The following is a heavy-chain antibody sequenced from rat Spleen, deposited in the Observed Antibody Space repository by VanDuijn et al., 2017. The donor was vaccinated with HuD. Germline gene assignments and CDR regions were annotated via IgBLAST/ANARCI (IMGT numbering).Heavy chain of an antibody. Sequence: EIQLQESGPGLVKPSQSLSLTCSVTGYTITSGYDWSWIRKFPGNKMEWMGYVSYSGITNFNPSLKSRISITGDTSKNQFFLQLNSVTTEDTAKYYWAREDYSGALDYWGQGVMVTVSS. CDR3: AREDYSGALDY. V-gene: IGHV3-4*01. D-gene: IGHD1-1*01. J-gene: IGHJ2*01. CDR1: GYTITSGY. CDR2: VSYSGIT.